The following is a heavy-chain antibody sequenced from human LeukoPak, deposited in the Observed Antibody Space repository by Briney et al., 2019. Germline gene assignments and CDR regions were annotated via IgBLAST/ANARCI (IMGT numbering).Heavy chain of an antibody. D-gene: IGHD4-17*01. J-gene: IGHJ4*02. CDR3: ARNRGDPSYFDY. V-gene: IGHV3-21*01. Sequence: GGSLRLSCATSGFDFSSYSMNWVRHAPGKGLEWVSSISTSSSYIYYADSVKGRFTISRNNPKNSLYLQMNSLRAEDTAVYYCARNRGDPSYFDYWGQGTLVTVSS. CDR1: GFDFSSYS. CDR2: ISTSSSYI.